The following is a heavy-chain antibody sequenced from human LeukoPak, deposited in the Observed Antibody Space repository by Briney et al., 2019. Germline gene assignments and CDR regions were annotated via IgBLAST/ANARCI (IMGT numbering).Heavy chain of an antibody. CDR3: ARHSSGYSSWFDP. D-gene: IGHD3-22*01. V-gene: IGHV4-39*01. Sequence: SETLSLTCTVSGGSISSSSYYWGWIRQPPGKGLEWIGSIYYSGSTYYNSSLKSRVTISVDTSKNQFSLKLSSVTAADTAVYYCARHSSGYSSWFDPWGQGTLVTVSS. CDR1: GGSISSSSYY. J-gene: IGHJ5*02. CDR2: IYYSGST.